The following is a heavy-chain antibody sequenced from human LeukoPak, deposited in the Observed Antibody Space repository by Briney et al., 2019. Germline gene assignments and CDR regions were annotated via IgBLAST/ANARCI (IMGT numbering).Heavy chain of an antibody. J-gene: IGHJ6*02. CDR2: IYYSGST. CDR3: ARDQGGMDV. V-gene: IGHV4-31*03. CDR1: GGSISSGGYN. Sequence: SETLSLTCTVSGGSISSGGYNWSWIRQHPGKGLEWIGYIYYSGSTYYNPSLKSRVTISVDTSKNQFSLKLSSVTAADTAVYYCARDQGGMDVWGQGTTVTVSS.